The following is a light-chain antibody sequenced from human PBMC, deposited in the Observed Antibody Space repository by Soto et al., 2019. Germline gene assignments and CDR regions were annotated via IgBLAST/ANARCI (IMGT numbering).Light chain of an antibody. CDR1: QSISGW. Sequence: DIQMTQSPSTLSASLGDRVTITCRASQSISGWLAWYQQKPGKAPKLLIYDVSSLESGVPSRFSGSGSGTEFTLTISSLQPDDFATYYCQQYNSYSWTFGQGTNVDIK. CDR2: DVS. J-gene: IGKJ1*01. CDR3: QQYNSYSWT. V-gene: IGKV1-5*01.